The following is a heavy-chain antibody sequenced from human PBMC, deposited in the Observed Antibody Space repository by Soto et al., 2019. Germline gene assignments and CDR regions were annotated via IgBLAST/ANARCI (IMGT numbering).Heavy chain of an antibody. CDR1: GYSFTTYW. V-gene: IGHV5-51*01. D-gene: IGHD3-22*01. CDR3: ARQAYHYDTNSFGY. Sequence: GESLKISCKGSGYSFTTYWIGWVRQMPGNGLKWMGVIYPGDSDIRFSPSFQGQVTISADMSLSTAYLQWSSLRVSDTAMYYCARQAYHYDTNSFGYWGQGTLVTVSS. J-gene: IGHJ4*02. CDR2: IYPGDSDI.